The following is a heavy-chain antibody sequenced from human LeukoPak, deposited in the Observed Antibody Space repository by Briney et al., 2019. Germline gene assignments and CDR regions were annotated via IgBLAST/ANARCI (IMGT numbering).Heavy chain of an antibody. J-gene: IGHJ4*02. V-gene: IGHV4-59*12. Sequence: PSETLSLTCTVSGGSISSYYWSWIRQPPGKGLEWIGYMYYSGSPNYNPSLESRGTISVDTSKNQFSLKLTSVTAADTAVYFCARVKAVVTPWVFDYWGQGILVTVSS. CDR1: GGSISSYY. D-gene: IGHD4-23*01. CDR2: MYYSGSP. CDR3: ARVKAVVTPWVFDY.